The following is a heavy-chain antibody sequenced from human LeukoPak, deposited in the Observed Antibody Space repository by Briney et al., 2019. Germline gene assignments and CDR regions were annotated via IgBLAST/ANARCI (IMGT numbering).Heavy chain of an antibody. Sequence: GGSLRLSCAASGFTFSDYYMSWVRQAPGKGLEWVSSTTSSSRYIYYADSVKGRFTISRDNAKNSLYLQMNSLRAEDTAVYYCARHVVAVGFDYWGQGTLVTVSS. CDR2: TTSSSRYI. D-gene: IGHD3-22*01. J-gene: IGHJ4*02. CDR1: GFTFSDYY. V-gene: IGHV3-21*01. CDR3: ARHVVAVGFDY.